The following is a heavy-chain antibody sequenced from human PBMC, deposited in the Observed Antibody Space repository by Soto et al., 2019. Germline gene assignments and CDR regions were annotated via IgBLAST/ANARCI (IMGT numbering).Heavy chain of an antibody. CDR2: ISYSGST. CDR1: GGSISSRNFY. CDR3: ARDHFASGYYHD. D-gene: IGHD3-22*01. J-gene: IGHJ4*02. V-gene: IGHV4-30-4*01. Sequence: PSEPLSLPYTVFGGSISSRNFYWSLIRQPPGKGLEWIGFISYSGSTYYNPSLKSRLTISVDTSKNQFSLSLSSVTAADTAVYYCARDHFASGYYHDWGQGTLVTVSS.